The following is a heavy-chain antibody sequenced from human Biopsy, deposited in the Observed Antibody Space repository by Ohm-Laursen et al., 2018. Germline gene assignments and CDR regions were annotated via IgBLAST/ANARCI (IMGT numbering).Heavy chain of an antibody. CDR2: IFYRGST. J-gene: IGHJ5*02. Sequence: TLSLTWTVSGGSISNNNYYWGWIRQPPGKGLEWIGSIFYRGSTHYKPSLKSRVNISVDTSKHQLSLKLNSVTATDTAVYYCARDYDTSDYYYVSWGQGTLVTVSS. CDR3: ARDYDTSDYYYVS. V-gene: IGHV4-39*01. D-gene: IGHD3-22*01. CDR1: GGSISNNNYY.